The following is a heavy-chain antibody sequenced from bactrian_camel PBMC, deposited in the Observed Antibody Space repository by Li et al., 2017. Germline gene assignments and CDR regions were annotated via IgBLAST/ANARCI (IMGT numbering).Heavy chain of an antibody. CDR1: GSPYDTPI. J-gene: IGHJ4*01. D-gene: IGHD6*01. V-gene: IGHV3S53*01. CDR3: AASRRQGWYASLTASDYNY. Sequence: VQLVESGGGLVQPGGSLRLSCSASGSPYDTPIMGWFRQAPGQEREAVAAIDSGGFTNYIDSVKGRFTISRENAKNTLYLQMNSLNPEDTAMYYCAASRRQGWYASLTASDYNYWGQGTQVTVS. CDR2: IDSGGFT.